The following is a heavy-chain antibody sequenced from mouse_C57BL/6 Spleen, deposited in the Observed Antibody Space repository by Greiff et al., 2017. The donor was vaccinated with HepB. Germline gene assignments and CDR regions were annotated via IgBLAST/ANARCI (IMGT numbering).Heavy chain of an antibody. V-gene: IGHV5-17*01. Sequence: EVMLVESGGGLVKPGGSLKLSCAASGFTFSDYGMHWVRQAPEKGLEWVAYISSGSSTIYYADTVKGRFTISRDNAKNTLFLQMTSLRSEDTAMYDCARVHYYGSSLYYAMDYWGQGTSVTVSS. J-gene: IGHJ4*01. CDR1: GFTFSDYG. D-gene: IGHD1-1*01. CDR3: ARVHYYGSSLYYAMDY. CDR2: ISSGSSTI.